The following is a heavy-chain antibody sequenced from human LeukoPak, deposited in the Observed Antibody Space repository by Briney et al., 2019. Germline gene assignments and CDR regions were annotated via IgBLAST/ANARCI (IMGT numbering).Heavy chain of an antibody. V-gene: IGHV4-59*01. D-gene: IGHD3-22*01. CDR3: ARTYYYDSSGYYYGLKDYYYYMDV. CDR2: IYYSGST. CDR1: GGSISSYY. J-gene: IGHJ6*03. Sequence: SETLSLTCTVSGGSISSYYWSWIRQPPGKGLEWIGYIYYSGSTNYNPSLKSRVTISVDTSKNQFSLKLSSVTAADTAVYYCARTYYYDSSGYYYGLKDYYYYMDVWGKGTTVTVSS.